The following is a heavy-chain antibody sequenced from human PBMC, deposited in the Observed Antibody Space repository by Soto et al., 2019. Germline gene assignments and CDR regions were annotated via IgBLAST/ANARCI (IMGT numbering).Heavy chain of an antibody. V-gene: IGHV1-8*01. CDR3: ALSLNPHASSWYIRAFFDY. D-gene: IGHD6-13*01. CDR1: GYTFTSYD. J-gene: IGHJ4*02. CDR2: MNPNSGNT. Sequence: ASVKVSCKASGYTFTSYDINWVRQATGQGLEWMGWMNPNSGNTGYAQKFQGRVTMTRNTSISTAYMELSSLRSEDTAVYYCALSLNPHASSWYIRAFFDYWGQGTLVTVSS.